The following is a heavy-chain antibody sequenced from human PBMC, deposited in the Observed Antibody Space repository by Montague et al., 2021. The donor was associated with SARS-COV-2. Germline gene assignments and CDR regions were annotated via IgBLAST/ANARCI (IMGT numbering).Heavy chain of an antibody. CDR2: PYYRYKWYN. Sequence: YAISGDSVSRNSATWNWVRQSPSRGLEWLGRPYYRYKWYNDYAVSVRGRVTINPDTSKNQFSLQLNSVTPEDTVIYYCTSGREGNYNVMDVWGQGTTVTVSS. CDR1: GDSVSRNSAT. V-gene: IGHV6-1*01. D-gene: IGHD1-1*01. J-gene: IGHJ6*02. CDR3: TSGREGNYNVMDV.